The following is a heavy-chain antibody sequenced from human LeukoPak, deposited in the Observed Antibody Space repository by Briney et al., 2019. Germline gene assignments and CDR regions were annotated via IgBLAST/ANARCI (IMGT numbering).Heavy chain of an antibody. CDR1: GGSISGDYY. CDR3: ARGRDKMAARQAFFDY. CDR2: IYYSGST. V-gene: IGHV4-30-4*01. J-gene: IGHJ4*02. D-gene: IGHD6-6*01. Sequence: ASQTLSLTCTVSGGSISGDYYWSWIRQPPGKGLEWIGYIYYSGSTYYNPSLRSRVTISVDTSKNQFSLKLSSVTAADTAVYYCARGRDKMAARQAFFDYWGQGTLVTVSS.